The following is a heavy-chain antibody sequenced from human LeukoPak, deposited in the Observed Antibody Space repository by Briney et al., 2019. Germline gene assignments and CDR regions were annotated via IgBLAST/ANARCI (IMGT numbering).Heavy chain of an antibody. V-gene: IGHV1-46*01. Sequence: ASVKVSCKASGYTFTSYYMHWVRQAPGQGLEWMGIINPSGGSTSYAQKFQGRVTMTRDTSTSTVYMELSSLRSDDTAVYYCAVNRYFDWLQDNWFDPWGQGTLVTVSS. D-gene: IGHD3-9*01. J-gene: IGHJ5*02. CDR2: INPSGGST. CDR3: AVNRYFDWLQDNWFDP. CDR1: GYTFTSYY.